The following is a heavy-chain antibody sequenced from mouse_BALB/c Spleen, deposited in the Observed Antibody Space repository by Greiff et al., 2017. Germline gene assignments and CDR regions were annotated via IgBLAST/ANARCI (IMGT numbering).Heavy chain of an antibody. CDR2: ISDGGSYT. V-gene: IGHV5-4*02. CDR3: ARKGDYYGSGDAMDY. D-gene: IGHD1-1*01. CDR1: GFTFSDYY. Sequence: EVMLVESGGGLVKPGGSLTLSCAASGFTFSDYYMYWVRQTPEKRLEWVATISDGGSYTYYPDSVKGRFTISRDNAKNNLYLQMSSLKSEDTAMYYCARKGDYYGSGDAMDYWGQGTSVTVSS. J-gene: IGHJ4*01.